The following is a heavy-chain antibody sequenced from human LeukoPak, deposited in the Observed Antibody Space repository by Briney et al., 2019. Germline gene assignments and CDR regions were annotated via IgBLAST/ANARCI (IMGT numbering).Heavy chain of an antibody. J-gene: IGHJ4*02. V-gene: IGHV4-59*11. CDR3: ARGGVAAKYYFDS. CDR1: GDSISPLY. CDR2: IYYSGTI. Sequence: SETLSLTCTVSGDSISPLYWSWIRQPPGKGLEFIGYIYYSGTINYNPSLKSRVTLSVDTSKNQFSLKLSPVTAADTAVYYCARGGVAAKYYFDSWGQGTLVTVSS. D-gene: IGHD3-10*01.